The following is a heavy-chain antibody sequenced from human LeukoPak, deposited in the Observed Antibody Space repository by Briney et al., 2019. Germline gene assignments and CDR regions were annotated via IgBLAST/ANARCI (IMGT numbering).Heavy chain of an antibody. CDR3: ARAEYCSGGSCYFWFDP. D-gene: IGHD2-15*01. V-gene: IGHV1-18*01. CDR1: GYTFTSYG. J-gene: IGHJ5*02. Sequence: ASVKVSCKASGYTFTSYGISWVRQAPGQGLEWMGWISAYNGNTNYAQKLQGRVTITTDTSTRTAYLELRSLRSDDTAVYYCARAEYCSGGSCYFWFDPWGQGTLVTVSS. CDR2: ISAYNGNT.